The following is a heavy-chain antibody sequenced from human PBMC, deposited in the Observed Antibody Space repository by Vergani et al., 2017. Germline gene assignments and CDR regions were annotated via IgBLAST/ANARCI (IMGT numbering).Heavy chain of an antibody. V-gene: IGHV4-4*07. D-gene: IGHD4-11*01. J-gene: IGHJ4*02. CDR3: ARGLTTVMVDY. CDR2: IYTSGST. CDR1: GGSISSYY. Sequence: QVQLQESGPGLVKPSETLAITCTVSGGSISSYYWSWIRQPAGKGLEWIGRIYTSGSTNYNPSLTSGVTMSGDTSQNKFSLKLSSVTAADSAVYYCARGLTTVMVDYWGQGTLGTVSS.